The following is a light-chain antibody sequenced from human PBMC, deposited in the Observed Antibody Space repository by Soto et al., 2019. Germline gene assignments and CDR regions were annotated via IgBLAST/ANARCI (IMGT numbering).Light chain of an antibody. CDR3: HQFFRSPIT. Sequence: IVMSPSPDCLAVSLGERATINCKSNQSVFSNSKNRNHLSWYQQKPGQPPKLXIYWATTRESGVPDRFSGSGSGTDFTLTVSGLQDEDVAIDYCHQFFRSPITFCGGTKVDIK. CDR1: QSVFSNSKNRNH. CDR2: WAT. J-gene: IGKJ4*01. V-gene: IGKV4-1*01.